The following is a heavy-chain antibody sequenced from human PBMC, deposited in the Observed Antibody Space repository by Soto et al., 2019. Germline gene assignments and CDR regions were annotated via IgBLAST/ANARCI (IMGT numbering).Heavy chain of an antibody. V-gene: IGHV4-30-4*01. Sequence: SETLSLTCTVSGDSVSSVGFHWAWLRRPPGKGLEWFGYIYNGGSTYYRPSLESRMHMSLDATRNQYSLRLTSVTAPDTAVYFCARAPVGLDTISYFDYWGQGKLVTVSS. CDR1: GDSVSSVGFH. CDR3: ARAPVGLDTISYFDY. J-gene: IGHJ4*02. CDR2: IYNGGST. D-gene: IGHD3-3*01.